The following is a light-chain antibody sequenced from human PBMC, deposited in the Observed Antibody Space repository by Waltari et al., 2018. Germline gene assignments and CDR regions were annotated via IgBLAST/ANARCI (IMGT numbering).Light chain of an antibody. CDR1: SSDVGGYNY. CDR3: CSYVGRYIWV. Sequence: QSALTPPRPVSGSPGQSVTISRTGTSSDVGGYNYVSWYQQHPGKVPKLMIYAVSTRSSGVPDRFSGSKSGNTASLTISGLQTEDEADYYCCSYVGRYIWVFGGGTKLTVL. CDR2: AVS. J-gene: IGLJ3*02. V-gene: IGLV2-11*01.